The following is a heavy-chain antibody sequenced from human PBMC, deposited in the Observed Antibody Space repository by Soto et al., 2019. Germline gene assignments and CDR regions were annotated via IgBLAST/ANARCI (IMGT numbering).Heavy chain of an antibody. J-gene: IGHJ3*02. CDR2: IYYSGST. D-gene: IGHD5-12*01. Sequence: QLLESGPGLVKPSETLSLTCTVSGGSISSSSYYWGWIRQPPGKGLEWIGSIYYSGSTYYNPSLKSRVTISVDTSKNQFSLKLSSVTAADTAVYYCARYGGYSGYEIWGQGTMVTVSS. CDR3: ARYGGYSGYEI. V-gene: IGHV4-39*01. CDR1: GGSISSSSYY.